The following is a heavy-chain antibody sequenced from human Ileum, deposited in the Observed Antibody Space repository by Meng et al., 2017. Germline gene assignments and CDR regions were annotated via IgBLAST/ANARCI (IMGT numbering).Heavy chain of an antibody. CDR1: GFTVSSHW. D-gene: IGHD3-3*01. CDR2: MNREGSIT. J-gene: IGHJ5*02. V-gene: IGHV3-74*01. CDR3: VRDFGGWSDL. Sequence: EVQLVESGGGVVKTGGSLRLSCAATGFTVSSHWIHWVRQVPGEGLRWVSRMNREGSITNFAVSVRGRFTISRDNAKNTVYLQMYGLRAEDTAVYYCVRDFGGWSDLWGQGTLVTVSS.